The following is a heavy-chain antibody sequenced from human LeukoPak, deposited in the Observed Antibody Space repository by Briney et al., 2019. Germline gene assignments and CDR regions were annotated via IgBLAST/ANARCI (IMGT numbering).Heavy chain of an antibody. D-gene: IGHD6-19*01. CDR1: GYTFTSYG. J-gene: IGHJ6*02. CDR2: ISAYNGNT. V-gene: IGHV1-18*01. CDR3: ARDPAIAVAGTTGMDV. Sequence: ASVKVSCKASGYTFTSYGISWVRQAPGQGLEWMGWISAYNGNTNYAQKLQGRVTMTTDISTSTAYMELRSLRSDDTAVYYCARDPAIAVAGTTGMDVWGQGTTVTVSS.